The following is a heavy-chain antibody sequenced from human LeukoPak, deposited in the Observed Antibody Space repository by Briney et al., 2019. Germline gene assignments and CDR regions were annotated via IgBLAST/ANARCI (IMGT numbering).Heavy chain of an antibody. V-gene: IGHV3-23*01. CDR2: ISGSGGST. Sequence: TGGSLRLSCAASGFTFSSYAMSWVRQAPGKGLEWVSAISGSGGSTYYADSVKGRFTISRDNSKNTLYLQMNSLRAEDTAVYYCAKDGEYYDFWSGYFFDYWGQGTLVTVSS. J-gene: IGHJ4*02. D-gene: IGHD3-3*01. CDR3: AKDGEYYDFWSGYFFDY. CDR1: GFTFSSYA.